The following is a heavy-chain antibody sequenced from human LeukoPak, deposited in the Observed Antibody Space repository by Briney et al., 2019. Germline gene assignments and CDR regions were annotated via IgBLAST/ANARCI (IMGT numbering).Heavy chain of an antibody. V-gene: IGHV1-18*01. J-gene: IGHJ6*02. CDR1: GYTFTSYG. Sequence: ASVKVSCKASGYTFTSYGISWVRQAPGQGLEWMGWISAYNGSTNYAQKLQGRVTMTTDTSTSTAYMELRSLRSDDTAVYYCAVGYSSSWYHLDYYYYGMDVWGQGTTVTVSS. CDR3: AVGYSSSWYHLDYYYYGMDV. D-gene: IGHD6-13*01. CDR2: ISAYNGST.